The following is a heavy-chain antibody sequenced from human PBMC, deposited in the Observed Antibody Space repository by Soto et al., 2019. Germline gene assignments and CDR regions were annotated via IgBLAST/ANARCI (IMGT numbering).Heavy chain of an antibody. CDR1: GYSFTTYW. CDR2: IHPGESDT. CDR3: ESHEATYYNFYGMHV. Sequence: GESLKISCKSYGYSFTTYWIAWVRQMPGKGLEWMGSIHPGESDTRYSPSFQGQVTISADRSITTAYLQWSSLKASDTAMYYCESHEATYYNFYGMHVWGQGTTVTVSS. V-gene: IGHV5-51*01. J-gene: IGHJ6*02.